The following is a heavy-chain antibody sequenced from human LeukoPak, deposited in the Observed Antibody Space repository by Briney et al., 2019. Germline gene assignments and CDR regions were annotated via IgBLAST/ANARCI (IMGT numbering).Heavy chain of an antibody. V-gene: IGHV3-23*01. J-gene: IGHJ6*03. CDR3: ARNRGDYDYYYYYMDV. Sequence: GGSLRLSCATSGFSFSQYAMSWVRQAPGKGLEWVSAIGGSGGRTFYADSVKGRFTISRDNAKNSLYLQMDSLRAEDTAVYYCARNRGDYDYYYYYMDVWGKGTTVTVSS. CDR2: IGGSGGRT. D-gene: IGHD4-17*01. CDR1: GFSFSQYA.